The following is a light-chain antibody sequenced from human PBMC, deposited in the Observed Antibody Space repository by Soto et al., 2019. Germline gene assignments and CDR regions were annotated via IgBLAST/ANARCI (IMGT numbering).Light chain of an antibody. CDR2: EVR. CDR1: SSDVGGYNY. J-gene: IGLJ1*01. Sequence: QSVLTQPPSASGSPAQSVTISCTGSSSDVGGYNYVSWYQQHPGKAPKLVIYEVRKRPSVVPDRFSGSKSGNTASLTVSGLQAEDEADYYFSSYTGTNNFGVFVPGTKLTVL. CDR3: SSYTGTNNFGV. V-gene: IGLV2-8*01.